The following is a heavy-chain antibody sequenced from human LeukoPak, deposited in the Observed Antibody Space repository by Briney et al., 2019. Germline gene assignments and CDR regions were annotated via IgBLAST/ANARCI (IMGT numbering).Heavy chain of an antibody. Sequence: PSETLSLTCTVSGGSISTSNYYWGWIRQPPGKGLEWIGNIFYSGSTYYGPSLKSRLTISLDTSRNQFSLKLNSVTAADTAVYYCARGGSSWIQLWAQPLGYYYYMDVWGKGTTVTVSS. V-gene: IGHV4-39*07. CDR1: GGSISTSNYY. CDR3: ARGGSSWIQLWAQPLGYYYYMDV. CDR2: IFYSGST. J-gene: IGHJ6*03. D-gene: IGHD5-18*01.